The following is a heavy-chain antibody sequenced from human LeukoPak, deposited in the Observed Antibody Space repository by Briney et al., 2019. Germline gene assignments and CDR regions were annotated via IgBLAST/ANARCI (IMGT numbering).Heavy chain of an antibody. CDR3: ARDSSNWGSYYFDY. D-gene: IGHD7-27*01. Sequence: PGRSLRLSCAASGFTFSSYGMHWVRQAPGKGLEWVAVISYDGSNKYYADSVKGRFTISRDNSKNTLYLQMNSLRAEDTAVYYCARDSSNWGSYYFDYWGQGTLVTVSS. CDR2: ISYDGSNK. J-gene: IGHJ4*02. V-gene: IGHV3-30*03. CDR1: GFTFSSYG.